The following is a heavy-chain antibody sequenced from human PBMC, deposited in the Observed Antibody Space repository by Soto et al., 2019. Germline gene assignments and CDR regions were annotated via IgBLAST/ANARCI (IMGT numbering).Heavy chain of an antibody. D-gene: IGHD3-10*01. CDR1: GDSVSSNSAA. J-gene: IGHJ6*03. CDR3: ARGSWGDGSGHYCMDV. Sequence: PSQTLSLTCDISGDSVSSNSAAWNWIRQTPSRGLEWLGRTYYKSKWYNNYALSVQRRITVNPDTSKNQFSLQPNSVTPEDTAGYYCARGSWGDGSGHYCMDVWGKGTTVTVSS. V-gene: IGHV6-1*01. CDR2: TYYKSKWYN.